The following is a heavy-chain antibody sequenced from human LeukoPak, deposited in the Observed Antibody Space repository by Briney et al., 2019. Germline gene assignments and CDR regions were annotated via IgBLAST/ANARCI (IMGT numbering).Heavy chain of an antibody. CDR1: GGSISSSSYY. V-gene: IGHV4-39*07. CDR3: ARDYYDVYGPRLLYYGVDV. J-gene: IGHJ6*02. D-gene: IGHD3-22*01. Sequence: PSETLSLTCTVSGGSISSSSYYWGWIRQPPGKGLEWIGSIYYSGSTYYNPSLKSRVTMSVDTSKNQFSLKLSSVTAADTAIYYCARDYYDVYGPRLLYYGVDVWGQGTTVTVSS. CDR2: IYYSGST.